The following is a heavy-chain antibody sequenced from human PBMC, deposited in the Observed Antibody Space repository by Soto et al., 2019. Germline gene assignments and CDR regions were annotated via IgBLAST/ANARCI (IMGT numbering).Heavy chain of an antibody. V-gene: IGHV4-59*01. D-gene: IGHD4-17*01. CDR2: IHSSGNT. CDR3: ARGLSTGIPFDY. Sequence: SETLSLTCTVSGGSISEYYWSWIRQPPGKGLQWIGYIHSSGNTNYNPSLKSRVTISVDTSKKQISLNLNSVTAADTAVYYCARGLSTGIPFDYWGQGSQVTVSS. CDR1: GGSISEYY. J-gene: IGHJ4*02.